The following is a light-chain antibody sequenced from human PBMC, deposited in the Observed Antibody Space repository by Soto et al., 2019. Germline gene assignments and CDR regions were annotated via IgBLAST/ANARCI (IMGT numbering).Light chain of an antibody. CDR2: AND. V-gene: IGLV1-40*01. CDR1: RSSLGAGYD. Sequence: QTVLTQPPSVSGAPGQRVTISCSGSRSSLGAGYDVHWYQHLPGTAPKLFIYANDNRPSGVPDRFSGSKSDTSASLAITGLQAEDEADYYCQSYDSSLSGVVFGGGTKLTVL. J-gene: IGLJ2*01. CDR3: QSYDSSLSGVV.